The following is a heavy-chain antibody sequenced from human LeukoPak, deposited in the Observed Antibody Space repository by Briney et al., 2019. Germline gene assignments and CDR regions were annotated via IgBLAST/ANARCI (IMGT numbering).Heavy chain of an antibody. CDR3: ARGCDHTCYSTFDY. CDR1: GFTFSSYS. J-gene: IGHJ4*02. Sequence: GGSLRLSCAASGFTFSSYSMSWVRQAPGKGLEWVSSISSSGSNKYYADPVKGRFTISRDNAKNSLYLQVNSLRAEDTAVYSCARGCDHTCYSTFDYWGQGILVTVSS. CDR2: ISSSGSNK. V-gene: IGHV3-21*01. D-gene: IGHD2-15*01.